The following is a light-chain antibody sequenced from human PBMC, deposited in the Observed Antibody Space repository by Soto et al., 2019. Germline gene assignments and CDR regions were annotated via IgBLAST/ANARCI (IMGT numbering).Light chain of an antibody. CDR2: GAT. J-gene: IGKJ2*01. V-gene: IGKV3-20*01. Sequence: IVLMQSPGTLSLSPGERATLSCRASQSGADDSIAWYQQKPDQAPRLLIYGATIRATGIPDRFSGSGSGTDYTLNISRLEPEDFAVYFCQQYGSSPTYFGQGTQLDI. CDR3: QQYGSSPTY. CDR1: QSGADDS.